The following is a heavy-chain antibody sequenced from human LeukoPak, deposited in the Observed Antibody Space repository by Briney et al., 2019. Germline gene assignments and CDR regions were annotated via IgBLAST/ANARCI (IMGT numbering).Heavy chain of an antibody. J-gene: IGHJ4*02. V-gene: IGHV3-21*01. Sequence: GGSLRLSCAASGFTFSSYSMNWVRQAPGKGLEWVSSISSSSSYIYYADSVKGRFTISRDNSKNTLYLQMNSMRAEDTAVYYCAKPDDYGDYYYFDYWGQGTLVTVSS. CDR2: ISSSSSYI. CDR1: GFTFSSYS. D-gene: IGHD4-17*01. CDR3: AKPDDYGDYYYFDY.